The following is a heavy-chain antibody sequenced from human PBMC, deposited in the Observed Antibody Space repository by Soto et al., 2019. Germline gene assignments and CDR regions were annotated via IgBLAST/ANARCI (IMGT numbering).Heavy chain of an antibody. CDR3: ARDPPQKTTSGAIIYYYYYGMDV. D-gene: IGHD2-8*02. CDR1: GFTFNNYT. J-gene: IGHJ6*02. CDR2: LSFDGDST. V-gene: IGHV3-30-3*01. Sequence: HPGGSLRLSCAASGFTFNNYTVHWVRRAPGRGLAWVAALSFDGDSTSYSDSVRGRFTISRDDSKNTIYLQMNGLRPEDTAVYYCARDPPQKTTSGAIIYYYYYGMDVWGQGTSVTVSS.